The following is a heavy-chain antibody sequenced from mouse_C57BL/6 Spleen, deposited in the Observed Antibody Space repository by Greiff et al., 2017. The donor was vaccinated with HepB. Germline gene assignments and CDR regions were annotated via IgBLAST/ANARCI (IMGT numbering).Heavy chain of an antibody. CDR2: INPYNGGT. J-gene: IGHJ1*03. D-gene: IGHD3-1*01. CDR1: GYTFTDYY. CDR3: ARSGHRAWYFDV. Sequence: EVQLQQSGPVLVKPGASVKMSCKASGYTFTDYYMNWVKQSHGKSLEWIGVINPYNGGTSYNQKFKGKATLTVDKSSSTAYMELNSLTSEDSAVYYCARSGHRAWYFDVWGTGTTVTVSS. V-gene: IGHV1-19*01.